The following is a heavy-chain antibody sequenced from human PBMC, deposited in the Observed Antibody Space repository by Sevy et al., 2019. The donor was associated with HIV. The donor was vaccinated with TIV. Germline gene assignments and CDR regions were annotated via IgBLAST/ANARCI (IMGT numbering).Heavy chain of an antibody. CDR2: IFSSGST. CDR1: GFTVNDKY. Sequence: GGSLRLSCAISGFTVNDKYIIWVSQAPGKGLEWVSVIFSSGSTYYADSAKGRFTISRDNSKNTVDLQMNRVRAEDTAVYYCVSLFLSYRSGWSYFDYWGQGTLVTVSS. D-gene: IGHD6-19*01. CDR3: VSLFLSYRSGWSYFDY. J-gene: IGHJ4*02. V-gene: IGHV3-66*02.